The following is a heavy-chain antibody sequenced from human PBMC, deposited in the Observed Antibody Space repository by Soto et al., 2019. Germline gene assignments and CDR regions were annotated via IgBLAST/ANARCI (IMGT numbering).Heavy chain of an antibody. D-gene: IGHD3-9*01. CDR3: ASTYYDILTGYYIDY. CDR2: IYYSGST. CDR1: GGSISSYY. J-gene: IGHJ4*02. V-gene: IGHV4-59*08. Sequence: SETLSLTCTVSGGSISSYYWSWIRQPPGKGLEWIGYIYYSGSTNYNPSLKSRVTISVDTSKNQFSLKLSSVAAADTAVYYCASTYYDILTGYYIDYWGQGTLVTVS.